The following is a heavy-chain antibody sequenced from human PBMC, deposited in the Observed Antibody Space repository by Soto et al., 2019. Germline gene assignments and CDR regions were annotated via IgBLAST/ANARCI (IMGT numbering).Heavy chain of an antibody. CDR2: ISSSGSTI. J-gene: IGHJ5*02. CDR1: GFTFSDYY. CDR3: AREQDYYDSSGYYPRWFDP. Sequence: GGSLRLSCAASGFTFSDYYMSWIRQAPGKGLEWVSYISSSGSTIYYADSVKGRFTVSRDNAKNSLYLQMNSLRAEDTAVYYCAREQDYYDSSGYYPRWFDPWGQGTQVTVSS. D-gene: IGHD3-22*01. V-gene: IGHV3-11*01.